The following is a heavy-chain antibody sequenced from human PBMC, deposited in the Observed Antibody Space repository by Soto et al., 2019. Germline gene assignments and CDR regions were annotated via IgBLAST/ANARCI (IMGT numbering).Heavy chain of an antibody. CDR3: AREYYDSSGYYHDAFDI. CDR1: GFTFSSYW. CDR2: IKQDGSEK. J-gene: IGHJ3*02. V-gene: IGHV3-7*01. D-gene: IGHD3-22*01. Sequence: GSLRLSCAASGFTFSSYWMSWVRQAPGKGLEWVANIKQDGSEKYYVDSVKGRFTISRDNAKNSLYLQMNSLRAEDTAVYYCAREYYDSSGYYHDAFDIWGQGTMVTVSS.